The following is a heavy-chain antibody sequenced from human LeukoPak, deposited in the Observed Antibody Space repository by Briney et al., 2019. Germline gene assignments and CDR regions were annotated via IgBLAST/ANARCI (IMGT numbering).Heavy chain of an antibody. J-gene: IGHJ4*02. CDR1: GFTFSTSW. CDR3: ASTARQSYFDY. CDR2: IHNDGGDT. V-gene: IGHV3-74*01. Sequence: PGGSLRLSCAASGFTFSTSWMHWVRQAPGKGLVWVSRIHNDGGDTNYADSVKDRFTISRDNAKNMLYLQMNSLRDEDTAVYYCASTARQSYFDYWGQGILVTVSS.